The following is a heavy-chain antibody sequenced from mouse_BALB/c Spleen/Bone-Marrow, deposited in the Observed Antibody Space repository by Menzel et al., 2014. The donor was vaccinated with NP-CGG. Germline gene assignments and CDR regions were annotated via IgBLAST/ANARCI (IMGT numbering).Heavy chain of an antibody. D-gene: IGHD4-1*01. CDR2: INPGSGAT. CDR3: TRNANWLFAY. Sequence: VKLQESGAELVRPGTSVKVSCKASGYAFTNFLIEWVKQRPGQGLEWIGVINPGSGATNYNEKFKGKATLTADKSSSTAYMQLSSLTSDDSAVYFCTRNANWLFAYWGQGTLVTVSA. CDR1: GYAFTNFL. J-gene: IGHJ3*01. V-gene: IGHV1-54*01.